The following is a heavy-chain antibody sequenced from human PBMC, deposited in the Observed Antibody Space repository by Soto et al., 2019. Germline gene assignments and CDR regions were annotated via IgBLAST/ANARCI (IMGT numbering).Heavy chain of an antibody. J-gene: IGHJ5*02. CDR1: GFTFSSYS. CDR3: ASGTDSSSPNLRYNWFDP. V-gene: IGHV3-21*01. D-gene: IGHD6-6*01. CDR2: ISSSSSYI. Sequence: PGGSLRLSCAASGFTFSSYSMNWVRQAPGKGLEWVSSISSSSSYIYYADSVKGRFTISRDNAKNSLYLQMNSLRAEDTAVYYCASGTDSSSPNLRYNWFDPWGQGTLVTVSS.